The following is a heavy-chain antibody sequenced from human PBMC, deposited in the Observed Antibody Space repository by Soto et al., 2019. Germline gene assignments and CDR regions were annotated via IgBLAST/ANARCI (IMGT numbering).Heavy chain of an antibody. CDR2: ISVYNGNT. V-gene: IGHV1-18*01. D-gene: IGHD3-3*02. CDR1: GFTFTSFG. Sequence: QVQLVQSGAEVKKPGASVKVSCKASGFTFTSFGITWVRQAPGQGLDWVGRISVYNGNTDYAQKLQGRVTMTTDTSTSTAYLDLRSLRSDDTATYYCAKGEETLAAWGQGTLVTVAS. CDR3: AKGEETLAA. J-gene: IGHJ5*02.